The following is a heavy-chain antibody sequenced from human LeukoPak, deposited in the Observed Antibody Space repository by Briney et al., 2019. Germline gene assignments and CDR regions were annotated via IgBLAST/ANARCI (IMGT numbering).Heavy chain of an antibody. CDR3: AKTDTTPQRRNYFDY. D-gene: IGHD1-14*01. J-gene: IGHJ4*02. CDR2: ITASGGGT. CDR1: GFTFSNYA. Sequence: GGSLRLSCAASGFTFSNYAMTWVRQAPGKGLDWVSVITASGGGTYYADSVKGRLTISRDNSKNTLYLQLNSLRDEDTAIYFCAKTDTTPQRRNYFDYWGQGTLVTVSS. V-gene: IGHV3-23*01.